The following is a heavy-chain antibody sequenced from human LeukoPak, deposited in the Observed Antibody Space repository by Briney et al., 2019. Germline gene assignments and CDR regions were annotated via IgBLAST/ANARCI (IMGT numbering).Heavy chain of an antibody. CDR3: AREGKKYYDFWSGYQIGTYYFDY. V-gene: IGHV1-8*02. J-gene: IGHJ4*02. D-gene: IGHD3-3*01. Sequence: GASVKVSCKPSGYPFTNFYIHWVRQATGQGLEWMGWMNPNSGNTGYAQKFQGRVTMTRNTSISTAYMELSSLRSEDTAVYYCAREGKKYYDFWSGYQIGTYYFDYWGQGTLVTVSS. CDR1: GYPFTNFY. CDR2: MNPNSGNT.